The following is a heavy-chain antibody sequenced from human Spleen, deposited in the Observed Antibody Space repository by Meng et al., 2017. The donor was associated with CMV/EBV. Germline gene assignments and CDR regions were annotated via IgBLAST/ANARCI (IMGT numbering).Heavy chain of an antibody. J-gene: IGHJ4*02. Sequence: GESLKISCAASGFTFSTDSMNWVRQAPGKGLEWVSYISSSSSTMYYADSMKGRFTISRDNAKNSLYLQMHSLRDEDTAVYYCASNRHRGVYVWGSYRQDAPDYWGQGTLVTVSS. D-gene: IGHD3-16*02. V-gene: IGHV3-48*02. CDR2: ISSSSSTM. CDR1: GFTFSTDS. CDR3: ASNRHRGVYVWGSYRQDAPDY.